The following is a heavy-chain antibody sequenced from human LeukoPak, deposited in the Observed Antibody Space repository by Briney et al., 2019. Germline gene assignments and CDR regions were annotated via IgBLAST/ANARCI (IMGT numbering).Heavy chain of an antibody. J-gene: IGHJ4*02. Sequence: PGGSLRLSCAASGFTVSSNEMSWVRQAPGKGLEWVSSISGGSTYYADSVKGRFTISRDNSKNTLYLQMNSLRAEDTAVYYCAKDAGPLSWFGEDQTDYWGQGTLVTVSS. CDR1: GFTVSSNE. CDR3: AKDAGPLSWFGEDQTDY. D-gene: IGHD3-10*01. V-gene: IGHV3-38-3*01. CDR2: ISGGST.